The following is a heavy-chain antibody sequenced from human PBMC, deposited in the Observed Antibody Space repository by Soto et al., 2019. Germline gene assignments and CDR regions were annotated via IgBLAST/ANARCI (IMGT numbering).Heavy chain of an antibody. V-gene: IGHV3-23*01. CDR3: AKVSTAVADLQGYYFDY. D-gene: IGHD6-19*01. CDR2: ISGSGGST. J-gene: IGHJ4*02. Sequence: GGSLRLSCAASGFTFSSYAMSWVRQAPGKGLEWVSAISGSGGSTYYADSVKGRFTISRDNSKNTLYLQMNSLRAEDTAVYYCAKVSTAVADLQGYYFDYWGQGTLVTVSS. CDR1: GFTFSSYA.